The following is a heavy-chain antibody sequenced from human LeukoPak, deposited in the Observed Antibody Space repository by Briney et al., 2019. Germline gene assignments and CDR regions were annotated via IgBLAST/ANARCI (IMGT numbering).Heavy chain of an antibody. CDR3: ARDIGGSSWDYYYYGMDV. CDR1: GFTFSSYA. D-gene: IGHD6-13*01. CDR2: ISGSGGST. V-gene: IGHV3-23*01. J-gene: IGHJ6*02. Sequence: GGSLRLSCAASGFTFSSYAMSWVRQAPGKGLEWVSAISGSGGSTYYADPVKGRFTISRDSAKNSLYLQMNSLRAEDTAVYYCARDIGGSSWDYYYYGMDVWGQGTTVTVSS.